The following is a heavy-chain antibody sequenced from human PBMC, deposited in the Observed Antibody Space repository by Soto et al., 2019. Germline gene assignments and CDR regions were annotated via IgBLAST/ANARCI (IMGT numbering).Heavy chain of an antibody. D-gene: IGHD6-13*01. CDR1: GYTFTSYD. V-gene: IGHV1-8*01. CDR3: ARGRTHKLVLISYYYYLGMDV. Sequence: ASVKVSFKASGYTFTSYDINWVRQATGQGLEWMGWMNPNSGNTGYAQKFQGRVTMTRNTAISTAYMELSSLRSEDTAVYYCARGRTHKLVLISYYYYLGMDVWGQGTTVTVS. J-gene: IGHJ6*02. CDR2: MNPNSGNT.